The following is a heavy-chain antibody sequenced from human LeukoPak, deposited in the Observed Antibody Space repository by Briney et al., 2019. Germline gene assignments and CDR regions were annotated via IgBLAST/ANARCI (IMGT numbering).Heavy chain of an antibody. CDR2: ISSSSSYI. CDR1: GFTFSSYS. D-gene: IGHD3-10*01. J-gene: IGHJ3*02. Sequence: GGSLRLSCAASGFTFSSYSVNWVRQAPGKGLEWVSSISSSSSYIYYADSVKGRFTISRDNAKNSLYLQMNSLRAEDTAVYYCARVRRITMVRGVIGGAFDIWGQGTMVTVSS. CDR3: ARVRRITMVRGVIGGAFDI. V-gene: IGHV3-21*01.